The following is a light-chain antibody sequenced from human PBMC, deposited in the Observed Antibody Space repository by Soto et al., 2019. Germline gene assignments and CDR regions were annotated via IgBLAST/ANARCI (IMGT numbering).Light chain of an antibody. V-gene: IGKV3-20*01. Sequence: EIVLTQSPGTLSLSPGERATLSCRASETIGYNYLAWYQQQPGLAPTLLIYDASTQAPGIPDRFSGSGSGTDFPLTISRLAPGYFAVYYCQQYDTSYTFGQGTKLEI. CDR2: DAS. J-gene: IGKJ2*01. CDR3: QQYDTSYT. CDR1: ETIGYNY.